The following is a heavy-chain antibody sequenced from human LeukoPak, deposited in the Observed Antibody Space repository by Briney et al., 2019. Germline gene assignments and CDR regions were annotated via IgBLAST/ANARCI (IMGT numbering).Heavy chain of an antibody. CDR1: GGSFSGYY. CDR2: INHSGST. Sequence: PSETLSLTCAVYGGSFSGYYWSWLRQPPGKGLEWIGEINHSGSTNYNPSLKSRVTISVDTSKNQFSLKLSSVTAADTAVYYCARPQLVTGSDWFDPWGQGTLVTVSS. CDR3: ARPQLVTGSDWFDP. J-gene: IGHJ5*02. D-gene: IGHD1-14*01. V-gene: IGHV4-34*01.